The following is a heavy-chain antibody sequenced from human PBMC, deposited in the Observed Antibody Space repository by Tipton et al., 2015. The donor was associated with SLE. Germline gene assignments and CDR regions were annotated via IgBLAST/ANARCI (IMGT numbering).Heavy chain of an antibody. V-gene: IGHV4-39*07. CDR2: IYYSGST. D-gene: IGHD1-26*01. Sequence: LRLSCTVSGGSISSSSYYWGWIRQPPGKGLEWIGSIYYSGSTYYNPSLKSRVTISVDTSKNQFSLKLSSVTAADTAVYYCARHPYSGSYLDAFDIWGQGTMVTVSS. J-gene: IGHJ3*02. CDR1: GGSISSSSYY. CDR3: ARHPYSGSYLDAFDI.